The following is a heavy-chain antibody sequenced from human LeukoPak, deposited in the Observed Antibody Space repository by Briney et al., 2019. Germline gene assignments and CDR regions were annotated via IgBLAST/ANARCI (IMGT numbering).Heavy chain of an antibody. V-gene: IGHV3-43*02. CDR3: AKILGYCSGGSCYSLDY. Sequence: GGSLRLSCAASGFTFDEYAMHWVRQAPGKGLEWVSLISGDGGSTFYADSVKGRFTISRDNSKNSLYLQMNSLRTEDTALYYCAKILGYCSGGSCYSLDYWGQGTLVTVSS. J-gene: IGHJ4*02. CDR2: ISGDGGST. D-gene: IGHD2-15*01. CDR1: GFTFDEYA.